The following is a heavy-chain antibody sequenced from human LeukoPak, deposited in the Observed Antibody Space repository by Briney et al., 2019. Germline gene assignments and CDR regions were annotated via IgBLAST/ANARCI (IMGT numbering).Heavy chain of an antibody. V-gene: IGHV4-59*01. CDR1: GGSLSSYY. CDR3: AREGCSSTSCYRGATGFDY. D-gene: IGHD2-2*02. J-gene: IGHJ4*02. CDR2: IYYSGST. Sequence: YPAETLSLTCTFSGGSLSSYYLSWIRQPPGKGLDWVGYIYYSGSTNYNPSLKSRVTISVDTSKSQFSLKLSSVTAADTAVYYCAREGCSSTSCYRGATGFDYWGQGTLVTVSS.